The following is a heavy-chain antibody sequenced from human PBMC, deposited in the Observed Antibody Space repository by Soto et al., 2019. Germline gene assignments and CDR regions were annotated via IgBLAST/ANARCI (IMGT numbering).Heavy chain of an antibody. V-gene: IGHV4-39*02. CDR2: ISYSGST. CDR3: ARERRGSNWFDP. Sequence: LETLSLTCTVSGGSISSSAYYWGWIRQPPGRGMQWIASISYSGSTYYNPSLKGRVTISQDTSKNQFSLKLSSVTAADTALYFCARERRGSNWFDPWGQGTLVTVSS. D-gene: IGHD5-12*01. CDR1: GGSISSSAYY. J-gene: IGHJ5*02.